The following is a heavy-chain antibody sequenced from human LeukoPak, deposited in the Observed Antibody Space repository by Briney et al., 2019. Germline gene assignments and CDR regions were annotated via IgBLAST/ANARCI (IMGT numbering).Heavy chain of an antibody. CDR2: MNPNSGNT. J-gene: IGHJ5*02. D-gene: IGHD1-14*01. Sequence: GASVKVSCKASGYTFTSYDINWVRQATGQGLEWMGWMNPNSGNTGYAQKFRGRVTMTRNTSISTAYMELSSLRSEDTAVYYCARGRSRPNWFDPWGQGTLVTVSS. V-gene: IGHV1-8*01. CDR3: ARGRSRPNWFDP. CDR1: GYTFTSYD.